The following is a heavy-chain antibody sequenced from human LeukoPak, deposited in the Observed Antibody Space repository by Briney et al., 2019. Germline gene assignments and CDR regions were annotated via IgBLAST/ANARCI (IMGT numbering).Heavy chain of an antibody. CDR3: ARDRGSYYTHFDY. Sequence: SETLSLTCTVPGGSISSYYWSWIRQPPGKGLEWIGYIYYSGSTNYNPSLKSRVTISVDTSKNQFSLKLSSVTAADTAVYYCARDRGSYYTHFDYWGQGTLVTVSS. CDR2: IYYSGST. D-gene: IGHD1-26*01. J-gene: IGHJ4*02. CDR1: GGSISSYY. V-gene: IGHV4-59*01.